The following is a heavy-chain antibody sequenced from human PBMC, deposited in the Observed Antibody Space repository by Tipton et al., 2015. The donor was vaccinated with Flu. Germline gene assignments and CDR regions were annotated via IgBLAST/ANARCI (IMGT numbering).Heavy chain of an antibody. Sequence: LRLSCSVSGDSLGSSYYWAWIRQPPGRGLEWIGNIHTSAGTYYNPSLKSRVTMSVDTSKNQFYLTLNSVTAADTAVYYCARRGGGSGTYYNGYFDYWGQGTLVTVSS. CDR2: IHTSAGT. V-gene: IGHV4-38-2*01. CDR3: ARRGGGSGTYYNGYFDY. J-gene: IGHJ4*02. CDR1: GDSLGSSYY. D-gene: IGHD3-10*01.